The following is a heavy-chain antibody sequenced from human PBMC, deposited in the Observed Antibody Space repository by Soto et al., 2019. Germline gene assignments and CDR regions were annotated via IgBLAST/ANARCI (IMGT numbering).Heavy chain of an antibody. CDR3: ARDLLLPASMRYYYRMDG. CDR2: ISAYNGNT. Sequence: ASVKVSCKASGYTFTSYGISWVRQAPGQGLEWMGWISAYNGNTNYAQKLQGRVTMTTDTSTSTAYMELRSLRSDDTAVYYCARDLLLPASMRYYYRMDGWGQGTTVTVSS. D-gene: IGHD2-2*01. CDR1: GYTFTSYG. J-gene: IGHJ6*02. V-gene: IGHV1-18*01.